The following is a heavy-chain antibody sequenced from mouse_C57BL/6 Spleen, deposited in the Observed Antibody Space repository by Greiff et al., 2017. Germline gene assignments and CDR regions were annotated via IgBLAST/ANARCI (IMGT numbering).Heavy chain of an antibody. D-gene: IGHD2-1*01. CDR1: GYTFTSYW. Sequence: QVQLQQSGAELVKPGASVKLSCKASGYTFTSYWMHWVKQRPGRGLAWIGRIDPNSGGTKYNEKFKGKATLTVDKTSSTAYMQLSSLTSEDSAVYYCASNYEDYAMDYWGQGTSVTVAS. V-gene: IGHV1-72*01. CDR3: ASNYEDYAMDY. CDR2: IDPNSGGT. J-gene: IGHJ4*01.